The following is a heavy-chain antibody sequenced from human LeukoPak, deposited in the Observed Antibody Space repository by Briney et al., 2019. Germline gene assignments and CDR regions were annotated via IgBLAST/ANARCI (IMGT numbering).Heavy chain of an antibody. J-gene: IGHJ4*02. V-gene: IGHV1-3*01. CDR2: INVANGDT. Sequence: ASVKVSCKASGYTFTAHAVHWVRQAPGQRLEWMGWINVANGDTGYSQKFQDGVTITRDTSASTGYMEMSSLISEDTAVYYCASEPRGESRPFDYWGQGTLVTVSS. CDR3: ASEPRGESRPFDY. D-gene: IGHD3-16*01. CDR1: GYTFTAHA.